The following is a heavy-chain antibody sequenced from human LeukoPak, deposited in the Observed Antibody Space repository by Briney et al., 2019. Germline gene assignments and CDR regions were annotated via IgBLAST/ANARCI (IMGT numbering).Heavy chain of an antibody. V-gene: IGHV4-4*07. CDR2: VYTSGST. D-gene: IGHD6-13*01. Sequence: PSETLSLTCTVSGDSISSYYWSWIRQPAGKGLEWIGRVYTSGSTNYNPSLKSRVTMSIDTSKNQFSLKLTSVTAADTAVYYCARGEGSSWYTWYFDLWGGGTLVTVSS. CDR3: ARGEGSSWYTWYFDL. J-gene: IGHJ2*01. CDR1: GDSISSYY.